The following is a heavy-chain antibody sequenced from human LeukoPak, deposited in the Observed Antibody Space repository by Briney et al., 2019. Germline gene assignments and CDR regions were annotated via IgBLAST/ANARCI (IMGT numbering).Heavy chain of an antibody. CDR1: GYSISSGYY. CDR3: ARSDYGDLAAFDI. V-gene: IGHV4-38-2*02. J-gene: IGHJ3*02. D-gene: IGHD4-17*01. CDR2: IYHSGST. Sequence: PSETLSLTCTVSGYSISSGYYWGWIRQPPGKGLEWIGSIYHSGSTYYNPSPKSRVTISVDTSKNQFSLKLSSVTAADTAVYYCARSDYGDLAAFDIWGQGTMVTVSS.